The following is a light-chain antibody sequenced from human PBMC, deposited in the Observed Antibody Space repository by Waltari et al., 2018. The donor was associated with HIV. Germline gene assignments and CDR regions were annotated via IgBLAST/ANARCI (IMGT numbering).Light chain of an antibody. CDR1: SSDVGGYNY. CDR3: CSYAGSSTVV. J-gene: IGLJ2*01. CDR2: EVS. V-gene: IGLV2-23*02. Sequence: QSALTQPASVSGSPGQSITISCTGTSSDVGGYNYVSWYQQHPGQAPKLMIYEVSKRPSGVSKRFSGSKSGNTASLTISGLQAEDEADYYCCSYAGSSTVVFGGGTKLTVL.